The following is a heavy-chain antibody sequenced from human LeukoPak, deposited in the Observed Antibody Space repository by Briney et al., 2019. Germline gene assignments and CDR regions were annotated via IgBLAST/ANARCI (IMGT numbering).Heavy chain of an antibody. Sequence: PGGSLRLSCAASGFTFSTYEMNWFRQAPGKGLEWVSYISGTGNTIYYADSVKGRFTISRDNAKDSLYLQMNSVRVEDTAVYYCARESAGGYWGQGTLVTVSS. CDR2: ISGTGNTI. V-gene: IGHV3-48*03. CDR1: GFTFSTYE. CDR3: ARESAGGY. D-gene: IGHD3-10*01. J-gene: IGHJ4*02.